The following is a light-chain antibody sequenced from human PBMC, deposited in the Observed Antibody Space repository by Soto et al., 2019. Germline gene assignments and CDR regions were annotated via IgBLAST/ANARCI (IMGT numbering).Light chain of an antibody. Sequence: DIVMTQSPDSLAVSLGERATINCKSSQSLLYSSNNKNYLAWYQQKPGQPPKLLIYWASTRQSGVPDRFSGNGSRTDFTLTISSLQAEDVAVYHCQQYYSNPALTFGGGTKVDIK. CDR3: QQYYSNPALT. J-gene: IGKJ4*01. CDR2: WAS. CDR1: QSLLYSSNNKNY. V-gene: IGKV4-1*01.